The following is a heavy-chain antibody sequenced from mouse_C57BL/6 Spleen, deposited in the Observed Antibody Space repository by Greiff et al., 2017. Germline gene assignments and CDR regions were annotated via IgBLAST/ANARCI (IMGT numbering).Heavy chain of an antibody. J-gene: IGHJ1*03. CDR3: AREVTTVAAEVYWYFDV. Sequence: EVQLQESGPELVKPGASVKMSCKASGYTFTDYNMHWVKQSHGKSLEWIGYINPNNGGTSYNQKFKGKATLTVNKSSSTAYMELRSLTSEDSAVYYCAREVTTVAAEVYWYFDVWGTGATVTVSS. D-gene: IGHD1-1*01. V-gene: IGHV1-22*01. CDR2: INPNNGGT. CDR1: GYTFTDYN.